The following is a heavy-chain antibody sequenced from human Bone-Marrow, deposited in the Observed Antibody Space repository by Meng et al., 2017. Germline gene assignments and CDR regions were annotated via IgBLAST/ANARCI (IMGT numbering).Heavy chain of an antibody. Sequence: GESLKISCAASGFTFSSYEMNWVRQAPGKGLEWVSYISSSGSTIYYADSVKGRFTISRDNAKNSLYLQMNSLRAEDTAVYYCARGYGYCSGGSCYSPGFYGMDVWGQGTMVTVSS. V-gene: IGHV3-48*03. J-gene: IGHJ6*02. D-gene: IGHD2-15*01. CDR3: ARGYGYCSGGSCYSPGFYGMDV. CDR2: ISSSGSTI. CDR1: GFTFSSYE.